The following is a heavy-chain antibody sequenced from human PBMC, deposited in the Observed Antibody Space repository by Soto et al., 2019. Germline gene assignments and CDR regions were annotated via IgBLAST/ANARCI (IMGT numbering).Heavy chain of an antibody. V-gene: IGHV3-23*01. CDR2: ITGSGANT. Sequence: GGSLRLSCAASGFTFSTHAMSWVRQAPGKGLEWVSSITGSGANTFYADSVKGRFTISRDNSKNTLHLQVNSLTAEDTAVYYCAILLAATGTAYWGQGTPVTVS. J-gene: IGHJ4*02. D-gene: IGHD1-1*01. CDR1: GFTFSTHA. CDR3: AILLAATGTAY.